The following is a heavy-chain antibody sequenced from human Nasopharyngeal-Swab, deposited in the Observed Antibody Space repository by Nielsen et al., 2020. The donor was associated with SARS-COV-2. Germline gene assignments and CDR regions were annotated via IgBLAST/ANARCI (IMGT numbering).Heavy chain of an antibody. V-gene: IGHV1-24*01. D-gene: IGHD1-26*01. CDR2: FDPEDGET. J-gene: IGHJ4*02. Sequence: ASVKVSCKVSGYTLTELSMHWVRQAPGKGLEWVGGFDPEDGETIYAQKFQGRVTMTEDTSTDTAYMELSSLTSEDTAVYYCTTVAGSYGRFDYWGQGTLDTVSS. CDR1: GYTLTELS. CDR3: TTVAGSYGRFDY.